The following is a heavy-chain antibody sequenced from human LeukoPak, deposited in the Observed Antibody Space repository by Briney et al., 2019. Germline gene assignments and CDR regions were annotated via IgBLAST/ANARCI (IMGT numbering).Heavy chain of an antibody. CDR2: IRYDGGDK. D-gene: IGHD2/OR15-2a*01. V-gene: IGHV3-30*02. Sequence: GGSLRLSCAASGFTLSSDAMHWVRQAPGKGLEWVAFIRYDGGDKYFVDSVKGRFTISRDNSKNILYLQMYRLSAEDTAVYYCAKNRLGQTYADSFEIWGQGTMVSVSS. CDR1: GFTLSSDA. CDR3: AKNRLGQTYADSFEI. J-gene: IGHJ3*02.